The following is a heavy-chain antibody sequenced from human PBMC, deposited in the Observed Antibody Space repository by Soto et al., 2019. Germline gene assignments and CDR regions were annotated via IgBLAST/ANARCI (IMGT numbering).Heavy chain of an antibody. Sequence: QVQLQESGPGLVKPSETLSLTCTVSGGSISSYYWSWIRQPPGKGLEWIGYIYYSGSINYNPSLKSRVTISVDTSKNQFSLKLSSVTAADTAVYYCARLGGGNYYYGLDVWGQGTTVTVSS. CDR1: GGSISSYY. CDR2: IYYSGSI. CDR3: ARLGGGNYYYGLDV. J-gene: IGHJ6*02. V-gene: IGHV4-59*01. D-gene: IGHD3-16*01.